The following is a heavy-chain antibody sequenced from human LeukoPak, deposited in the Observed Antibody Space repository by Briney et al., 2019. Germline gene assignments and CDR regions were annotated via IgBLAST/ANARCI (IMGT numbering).Heavy chain of an antibody. CDR1: GGTFSSYA. V-gene: IGHV1-69*05. CDR3: ARSKRPAPLYGDYHQGWFDY. J-gene: IGHJ4*02. D-gene: IGHD4-17*01. Sequence: ASVKVSCKASGGTFSSYAISWVRQAPGQGLEWMGRIIPIFGTANSAQKFQGTVTITTDESTSTAYMELSSLRPEDTAVYYCARSKRPAPLYGDYHQGWFDYWGQGTLVTVFS. CDR2: IIPIFGTA.